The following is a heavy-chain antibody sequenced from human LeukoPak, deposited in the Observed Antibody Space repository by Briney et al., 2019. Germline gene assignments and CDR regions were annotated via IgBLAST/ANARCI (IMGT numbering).Heavy chain of an antibody. CDR1: GFTFSTFA. CDR3: ARQLLWFGELSSPDI. V-gene: IGHV3-23*01. D-gene: IGHD3-10*01. J-gene: IGHJ3*02. CDR2: IFPSGGEI. Sequence: GGSLRLSCAASGFTFSTFAMIWVRQPPGKGLEWVSSIFPSGGEIHYADSVRGRFTISRDNSKSTLSLQMNSLRAEDTAVYYCARQLLWFGELSSPDIWGQGTMVTVSS.